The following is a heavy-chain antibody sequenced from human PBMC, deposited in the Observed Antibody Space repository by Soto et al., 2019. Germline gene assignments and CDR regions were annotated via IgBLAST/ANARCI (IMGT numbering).Heavy chain of an antibody. CDR2: ISAYNGNT. CDR1: GYTFTSYG. V-gene: IGHV1-18*01. Sequence: QVQLVQSGAEVKKPGASVKVSCKASGYTFTSYGISWVRQAPGQGLEWMGWISAYNGNTNYAQKLQGRVTMTTDTSTSTAYMELRSLRADDTAVYYCARDLSHMVRGLLFDYWGQGTLVTVSS. CDR3: ARDLSHMVRGLLFDY. D-gene: IGHD3-10*01. J-gene: IGHJ4*02.